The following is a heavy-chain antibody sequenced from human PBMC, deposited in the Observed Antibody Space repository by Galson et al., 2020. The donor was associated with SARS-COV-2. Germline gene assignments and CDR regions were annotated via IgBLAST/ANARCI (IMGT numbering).Heavy chain of an antibody. CDR3: ARETHDYTSSWYDY. CDR1: GFIFSTYA. J-gene: IGHJ4*02. Sequence: GGSLRLSCAASGFIFSTYAMHWVRQSPGKGLEWVAIISYDGSTKYNTDSVKGRFTISRDNSKNTLYLQMNSLRAEDTAVYYCARETHDYTSSWYDYWGQGTLVTVSS. V-gene: IGHV3-30*10. CDR2: ISYDGSTK. D-gene: IGHD6-13*01.